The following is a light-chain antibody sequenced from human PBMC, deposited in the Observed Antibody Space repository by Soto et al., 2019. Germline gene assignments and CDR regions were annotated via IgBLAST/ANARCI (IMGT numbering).Light chain of an antibody. V-gene: IGKV3-11*01. CDR2: DAS. CDR3: QQRSNWPPIT. Sequence: EIVLTQSPATLSLSPGERATLSCRASQSVSSYLAWYQQKPGQAPRLLIYDASNRATGIPARFSGSGSGTDFTLNISRLAPEDFAVYYCQQRSNWPPITLGQGTRLEIK. J-gene: IGKJ5*01. CDR1: QSVSSY.